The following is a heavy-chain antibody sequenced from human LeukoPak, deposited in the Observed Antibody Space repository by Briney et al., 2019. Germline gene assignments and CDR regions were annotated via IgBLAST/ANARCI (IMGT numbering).Heavy chain of an antibody. V-gene: IGHV3-23*01. Sequence: GGSLRLSCVASGFTLSPYAMSWVRQAPGKGLDWVSTITANAAGRYYADSVKGRFTISRDNSKNSLYLQMNSLRAEDTAVYYCAKELYSLEHWGQGTLVTVSS. CDR3: AKELYSLEH. CDR1: GFTLSPYA. CDR2: ITANAAGR. D-gene: IGHD2-2*02. J-gene: IGHJ1*01.